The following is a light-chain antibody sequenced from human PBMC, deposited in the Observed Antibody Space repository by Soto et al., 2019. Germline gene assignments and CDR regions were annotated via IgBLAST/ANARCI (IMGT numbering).Light chain of an antibody. CDR2: AAS. V-gene: IGKV1-39*01. J-gene: IGKJ4*01. Sequence: DIQMAQSPSSLSASVGDRVTITCRASQGINNFLAWYQQKPGKAPNLLISAASRLQSGVPSRFSGSGSGTDFTLTITTLQPEDFATYYCLQSYSSPRTFGGGTKVDIK. CDR3: LQSYSSPRT. CDR1: QGINNF.